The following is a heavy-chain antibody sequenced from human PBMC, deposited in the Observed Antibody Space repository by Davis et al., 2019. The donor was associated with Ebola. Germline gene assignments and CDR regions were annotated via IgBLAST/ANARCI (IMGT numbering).Heavy chain of an antibody. D-gene: IGHD6-19*01. CDR1: GGSISSYY. J-gene: IGHJ4*02. CDR2: IYYSGST. CDR3: ARPRSGWYLGFDY. V-gene: IGHV4-59*08. Sequence: SETLSLTCTVSGGSISSYYWSWIRQPPGKGLEWIGYIYYSGSTNYNPSLKSRVTISVDTSKNQFSLKLSSVTAADTAVYYCARPRSGWYLGFDYWGQGTLVTVSS.